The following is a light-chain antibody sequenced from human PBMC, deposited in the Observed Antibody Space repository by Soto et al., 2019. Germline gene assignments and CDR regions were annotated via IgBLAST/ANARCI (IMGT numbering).Light chain of an antibody. Sequence: EIVMTQSPATLSASPGERATLSCRASQSVSSNLAWYQQKPGQAPSLLIYGASTRATGIPARFSGSGSGTEFTLTISSLQSEDFAVYYCQQYDNWPPITFGQGTRLEIQ. CDR3: QQYDNWPPIT. J-gene: IGKJ5*01. CDR1: QSVSSN. V-gene: IGKV3-15*01. CDR2: GAS.